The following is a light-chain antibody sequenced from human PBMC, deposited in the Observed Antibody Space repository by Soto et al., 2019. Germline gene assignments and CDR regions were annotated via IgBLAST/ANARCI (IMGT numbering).Light chain of an antibody. CDR3: QQYGSSPRT. J-gene: IGKJ1*01. V-gene: IGKV3-20*01. Sequence: IVLTQSPGTLSLSPGDRATLSCRASQSVSSSYLGWYQQKPGQAPRLLIYGASSRSTGIPDRFSGSGSGTDFNLNISRLEPEDCAVYYCQQYGSSPRTFGKGTKVEIK. CDR2: GAS. CDR1: QSVSSSY.